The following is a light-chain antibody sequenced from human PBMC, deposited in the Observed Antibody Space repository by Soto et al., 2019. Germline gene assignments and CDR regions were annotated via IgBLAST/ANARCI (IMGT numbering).Light chain of an antibody. Sequence: QSVLAQPASVSGSPGQSITISCTGTSSDVGGYNYVAWYQQHPGKAPKLIIYGVTNRPSGVSYRFSASKSGNTASLTISGLQSEDEADYYCISYTGKSASYVFGTETKVTVL. CDR1: SSDVGGYNY. CDR3: ISYTGKSASYV. J-gene: IGLJ1*01. V-gene: IGLV2-14*01. CDR2: GVT.